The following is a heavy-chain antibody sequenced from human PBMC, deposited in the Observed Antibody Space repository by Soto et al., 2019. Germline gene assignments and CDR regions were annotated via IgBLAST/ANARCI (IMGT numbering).Heavy chain of an antibody. CDR2: IYHSGNT. D-gene: IGHD3-10*01. J-gene: IGHJ4*02. CDR3: ARRWGEGRVDY. Sequence: QVQLQESGPGLVKPSGTLSLTCAVSGGSISSSNWWSWVRQPPGKGLEWIGEIYHSGNTNYNPSLKSRVTMSADKPRTQFSLKLSSVTAADTAVYYCARRWGEGRVDYWGQGTLVTVSS. V-gene: IGHV4-4*02. CDR1: GGSISSSNW.